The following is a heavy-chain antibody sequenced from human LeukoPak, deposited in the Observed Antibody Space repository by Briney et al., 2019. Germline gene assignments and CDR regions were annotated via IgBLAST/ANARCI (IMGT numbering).Heavy chain of an antibody. CDR2: ISGSGHST. V-gene: IGHV3-23*01. CDR3: ARLQQLVVAFDI. J-gene: IGHJ3*02. D-gene: IGHD6-13*01. Sequence: GGSLRLSCAASGFTFSNYAMSWVRQAPGKGLEWVSTISGSGHSTYYADSVKGRFTISRDNAKNSLYLQMNSLRAEDTAVYYCARLQQLVVAFDIWGQGTMVTVSS. CDR1: GFTFSNYA.